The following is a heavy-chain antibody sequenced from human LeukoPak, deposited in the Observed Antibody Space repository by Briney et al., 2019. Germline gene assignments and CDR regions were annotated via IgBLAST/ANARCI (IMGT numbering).Heavy chain of an antibody. CDR2: ISYDGSNK. J-gene: IGHJ5*02. CDR3: ARGSSTGTLSLWFDP. V-gene: IGHV3-30*04. CDR1: GFTFSSYA. Sequence: GGSLRLSCAASGFTFSSYAMHWVRQAPGKGLEWVAVISYDGSNKYYAASVKGRFTISRDNSKNTLYLQMNSLRAEDTAVYYCARGSSTGTLSLWFDPWGQGTLVTVSS. D-gene: IGHD1-14*01.